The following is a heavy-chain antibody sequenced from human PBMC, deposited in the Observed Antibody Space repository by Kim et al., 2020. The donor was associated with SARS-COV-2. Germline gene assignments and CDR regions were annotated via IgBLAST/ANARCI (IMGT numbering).Heavy chain of an antibody. CDR1: EFPFNTYA. V-gene: IGHV3-23*01. CDR2: ISDSGVTT. Sequence: GGSLRLSCAAAEFPFNTYAMSWVRQAPGRGLEWVSTISDSGVTTFYVDSVKGRFTISRDNSKNTLFLHMNSLRVEDTAVYYCTGSRGGLRFHSFDYWGQGTQVTVSS. D-gene: IGHD2-21*02. J-gene: IGHJ4*02. CDR3: TGSRGGLRFHSFDY.